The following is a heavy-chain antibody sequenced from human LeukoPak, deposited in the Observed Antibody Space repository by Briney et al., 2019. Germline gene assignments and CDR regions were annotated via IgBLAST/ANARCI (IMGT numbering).Heavy chain of an antibody. CDR1: GGSISSYY. CDR3: ARGGSGLFDY. J-gene: IGHJ4*02. V-gene: IGHV4-59*01. D-gene: IGHD3-10*01. Sequence: SETLSLTCTVSGGSISSYYWSWIRQPPGKGLEWIGYIYYSGSTNYNPSLKSRVTISVDTSKNQFSLKLSSMTAADTAAYYCARGGSGLFDYWGQGTQVTVSS. CDR2: IYYSGST.